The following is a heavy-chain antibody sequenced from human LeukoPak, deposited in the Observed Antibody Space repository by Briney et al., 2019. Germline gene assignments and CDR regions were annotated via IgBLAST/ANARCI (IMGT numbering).Heavy chain of an antibody. V-gene: IGHV3-23*01. J-gene: IGHJ4*02. CDR3: ANEGSGGSWGHN. Sequence: GGSLRLYCVASEYTFSNYAMSWVRQAPGKGLDWVSVISGSGASTYYADSVKGRFTISRDNSKNTLYLQMDSLRVEDTAVYYCANEGSGGSWGHNWGQGALVTVSS. CDR1: EYTFSNYA. D-gene: IGHD2-15*01. CDR2: ISGSGAST.